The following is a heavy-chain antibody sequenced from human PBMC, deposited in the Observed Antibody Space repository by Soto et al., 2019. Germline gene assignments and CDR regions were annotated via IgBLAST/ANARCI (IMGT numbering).Heavy chain of an antibody. CDR2: IIPIFGTA. CDR3: ARESPVYGDYEATGIFDY. CDR1: GGTFSSYA. J-gene: IGHJ4*02. D-gene: IGHD4-17*01. Sequence: AVKVSCKACGGTFSSYAISWVRQAPGQGLEWMGGIIPIFGTANHAQKFQGRVTITADKSTSTTYMELSSLRSEDTAVYYCARESPVYGDYEATGIFDYWGQGTLVTV. V-gene: IGHV1-69*06.